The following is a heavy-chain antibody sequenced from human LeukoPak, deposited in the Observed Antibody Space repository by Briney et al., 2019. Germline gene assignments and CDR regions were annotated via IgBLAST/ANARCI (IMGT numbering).Heavy chain of an antibody. J-gene: IGHJ3*02. CDR3: ARGPVIDPRDILTGYLDAFDI. D-gene: IGHD3-9*01. Sequence: PGGSLRLSCAASGFTFSSYSMNWVRQAPGKWLEWVSSISSSSSYIYYADSVKGRFTISRDNAKNSLYLQMNSLRAEDTAVYYCARGPVIDPRDILTGYLDAFDIWGQGTMVTVSS. CDR1: GFTFSSYS. V-gene: IGHV3-21*04. CDR2: ISSSSSYI.